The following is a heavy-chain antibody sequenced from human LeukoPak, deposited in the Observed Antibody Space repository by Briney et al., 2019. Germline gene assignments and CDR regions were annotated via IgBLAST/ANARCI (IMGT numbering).Heavy chain of an antibody. CDR1: GGSISSGSYL. CDR3: ARDQGYYYMDV. CDR2: IYSCGNP. J-gene: IGHJ6*03. V-gene: IGHV4-61*02. Sequence: PSETLSLTCTVSGGSISSGSYLWRGLRQPAGEGLEWIGRIYSCGNPNYNPPLKSRLPISVHTPKNLFSQTLTSVTPAPPAVYYCARDQGYYYMDVWGKGTTGTVSS.